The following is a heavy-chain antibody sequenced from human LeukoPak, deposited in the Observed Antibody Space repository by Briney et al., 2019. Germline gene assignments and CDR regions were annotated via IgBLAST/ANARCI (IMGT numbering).Heavy chain of an antibody. CDR1: GGSISTYY. CDR2: IYHSGST. V-gene: IGHV4-59*01. Sequence: SETLSLTCTVCGGSISTYYWSWIRQPPGKGLEWIGYIYHSGSTNYNPSLKSRVTISVDTSKNQFSLKLSSVTAADTAVYYCARDLFHTAPFDYWGQGTLVTVSP. J-gene: IGHJ4*02. D-gene: IGHD4-17*01. CDR3: ARDLFHTAPFDY.